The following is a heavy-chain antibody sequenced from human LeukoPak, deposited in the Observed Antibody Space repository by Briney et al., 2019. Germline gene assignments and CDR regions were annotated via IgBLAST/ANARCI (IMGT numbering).Heavy chain of an antibody. D-gene: IGHD6-13*01. V-gene: IGHV3-33*01. CDR3: ARDLSPGIAALDN. CDR2: IWYDGSNK. Sequence: GGSLRLSCAASGFTFSSYGMHWVRQAPGKGLEWVAVIWYDGSNKYYADSVKGRFTISRDNSKNTLYLQMNSLRAEDTAVYYCARDLSPGIAALDNWGQGTLVTVSS. CDR1: GFTFSSYG. J-gene: IGHJ4*02.